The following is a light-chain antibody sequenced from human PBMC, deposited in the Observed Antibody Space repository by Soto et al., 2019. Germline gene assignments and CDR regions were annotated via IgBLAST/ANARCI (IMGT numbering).Light chain of an antibody. V-gene: IGKV3-20*01. CDR2: GAS. CDR3: QQYGTSPLYT. J-gene: IGKJ2*01. Sequence: EIVVTQSPGTLSLSPGERATLSCRASQSVSSNYLAWYQQKPGQAPRLLIYGASSRATGIPDRFSGSGSGTDFTLTISRLEPEDFAVYYCQQYGTSPLYTFGQGTKLEIK. CDR1: QSVSSNY.